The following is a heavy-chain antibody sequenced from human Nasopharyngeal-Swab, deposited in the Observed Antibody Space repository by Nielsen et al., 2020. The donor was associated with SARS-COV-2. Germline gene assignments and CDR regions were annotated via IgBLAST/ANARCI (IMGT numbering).Heavy chain of an antibody. CDR3: ARARPDIVVVPAALLFDP. D-gene: IGHD2-2*01. Sequence: GESLKISCAASGFTFSSYDMHWVRQATGKGLEWVSAIGTAGDTYYPGSVKGRFTISRENAKNSLYLQMNSLRAGDTAVYYCARARPDIVVVPAALLFDPWGQGTRVTVSS. CDR2: IGTAGDT. CDR1: GFTFSSYD. V-gene: IGHV3-13*04. J-gene: IGHJ5*02.